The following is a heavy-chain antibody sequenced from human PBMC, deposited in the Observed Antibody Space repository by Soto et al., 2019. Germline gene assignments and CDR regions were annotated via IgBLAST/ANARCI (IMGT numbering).Heavy chain of an antibody. Sequence: ASVKVSCKASGGTFSSYTISWVRQAPGQGLEWMGRIIPILGIANYAQKFQGRVTITADKSTSTAYMELSSLRSEDTAVYYCATYPEGYGDKNVDYWGQGTLVTVSS. CDR2: IIPILGIA. CDR1: GGTFSSYT. CDR3: ATYPEGYGDKNVDY. J-gene: IGHJ4*02. V-gene: IGHV1-69*02. D-gene: IGHD4-17*01.